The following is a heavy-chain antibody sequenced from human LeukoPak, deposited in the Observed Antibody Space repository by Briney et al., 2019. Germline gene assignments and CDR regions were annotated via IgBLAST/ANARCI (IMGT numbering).Heavy chain of an antibody. CDR3: ARRGSSGWHFYYFDY. V-gene: IGHV5-51*01. CDR2: IYPGDSDT. J-gene: IGHJ4*02. Sequence: GESLKISCKGSGYSFSNYWIGWVRQMAGKGLEWMGIIYPGDSDTRYSPSFQGQVTISVDKSISTAYLQWSSLKASDTAMYYCARRGSSGWHFYYFDYWGQGTLVTVSS. CDR1: GYSFSNYW. D-gene: IGHD6-19*01.